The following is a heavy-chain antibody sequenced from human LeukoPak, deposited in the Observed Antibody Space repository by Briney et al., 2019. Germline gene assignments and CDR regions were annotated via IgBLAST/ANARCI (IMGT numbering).Heavy chain of an antibody. CDR1: GFTFTSSA. Sequence: SVKVSCKASGFTFTSSAVQWVRQARGQRLEWIGWIVVGSGNTNYAQKFQERVTITRDMSTSTAYMELSSLRSEDTAVYYCAADRDYGDYLFWFDPWGQGTLVTVFS. J-gene: IGHJ5*02. CDR2: IVVGSGNT. D-gene: IGHD4-17*01. CDR3: AADRDYGDYLFWFDP. V-gene: IGHV1-58*01.